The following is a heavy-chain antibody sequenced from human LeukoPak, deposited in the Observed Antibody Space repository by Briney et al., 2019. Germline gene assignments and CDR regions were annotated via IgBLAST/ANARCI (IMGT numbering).Heavy chain of an antibody. J-gene: IGHJ4*02. V-gene: IGHV1-18*01. Sequence: ASVKASCKASGYTFTSYGISWVRQAPGQGLEWMGWISAYNGNTNYAQKLQGRVTMTTDTSTSTAYMELRSLRSDDTAVYYCARGGIRLGYCSSTSCYTLDYWGQGTLVTVSS. D-gene: IGHD2-2*02. CDR2: ISAYNGNT. CDR1: GYTFTSYG. CDR3: ARGGIRLGYCSSTSCYTLDY.